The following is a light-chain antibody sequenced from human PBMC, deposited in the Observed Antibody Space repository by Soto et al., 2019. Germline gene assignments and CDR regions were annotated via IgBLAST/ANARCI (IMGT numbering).Light chain of an antibody. J-gene: IGKJ1*01. CDR2: SAS. CDR1: QSISGTY. Sequence: VLTQSPGTLSLTSGERATLSCRASQSISGTYLAWYQQKPGQAPRLLIYSASTRATGIPDRFSGSGSGTEFTLTISSLQSEDFAVYYCQQYNNWPRTFGQGTKVDIK. CDR3: QQYNNWPRT. V-gene: IGKV3D-15*01.